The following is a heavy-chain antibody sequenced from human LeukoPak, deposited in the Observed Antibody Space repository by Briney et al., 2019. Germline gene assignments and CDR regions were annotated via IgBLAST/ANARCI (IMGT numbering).Heavy chain of an antibody. J-gene: IGHJ3*01. D-gene: IGHD6-19*01. V-gene: IGHV3-23*01. CDR3: AKELALAGTGGGFDV. Sequence: GGSLRLSCAASGFTFTTYAINWVRQAPGKGLEWVSGISGGGDKAFYADSVNGRLTISRDNSKNTMSLQMSSLRAEDTAHYYCAKELALAGTGGGFDVWGQGTRVAVSS. CDR2: ISGGGDKA. CDR1: GFTFTTYA.